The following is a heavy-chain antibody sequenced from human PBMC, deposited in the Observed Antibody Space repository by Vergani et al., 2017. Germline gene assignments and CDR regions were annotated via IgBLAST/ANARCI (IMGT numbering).Heavy chain of an antibody. Sequence: QVQLQESGPGLVKPSETLSLTCTVSGGSISSYYWSWIRQPPGKGLEWIGYIYYSGSTNYNPSLKSRVTISVDTSKNQFSLKLSSVTAADTAVYYCAKDGGGDYYYGMDVWGQGP. V-gene: IGHV4-59*01. D-gene: IGHD2-21*01. CDR1: GGSISSYY. J-gene: IGHJ6*02. CDR2: IYYSGST. CDR3: AKDGGGDYYYGMDV.